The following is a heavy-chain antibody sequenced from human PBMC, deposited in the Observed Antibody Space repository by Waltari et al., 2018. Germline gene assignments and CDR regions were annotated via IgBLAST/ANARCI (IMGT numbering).Heavy chain of an antibody. Sequence: EEQLVESGGGLAQPGESLRLSCAASGFTFRRYWMDWVRQAPVKGLVWVSRINSDGSSTTYADSVKGRFTISRDNAKNTLYVQMNRLRAEDTAVYYCARVATKTYSSPVPGRPYYYGMDVWGQGTTVTVSS. CDR2: INSDGSST. V-gene: IGHV3-74*01. CDR3: ARVATKTYSSPVPGRPYYYGMDV. CDR1: GFTFRRYW. D-gene: IGHD6-19*01. J-gene: IGHJ6*02.